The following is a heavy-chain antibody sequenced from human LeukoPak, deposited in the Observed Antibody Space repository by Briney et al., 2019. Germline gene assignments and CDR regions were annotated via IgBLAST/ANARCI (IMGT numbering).Heavy chain of an antibody. CDR1: GYSFTSYW. CDR3: ARRITIFGVVIGFDP. CDR2: IYPGDSDT. V-gene: IGHV5-51*01. D-gene: IGHD3-3*01. J-gene: IGHJ5*02. Sequence: GESLKISCTGSGYSFTSYWIGWVRQMPGKGLEWMGIIYPGDSDTRYSPSFQGQVTISADKSISTAYLQWSSLKASDTAMYYCARRITIFGVVIGFDPWGQGTLVTVSS.